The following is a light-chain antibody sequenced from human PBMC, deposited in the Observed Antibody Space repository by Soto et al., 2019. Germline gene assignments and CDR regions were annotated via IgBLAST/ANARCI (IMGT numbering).Light chain of an antibody. Sequence: DIQMTQSPSMLSASVGDRVTVTCRASQSIDKWLAWYQQKPGKAPKLLMYKASLLQSGIPSRFSGSGSGTEFTPTISSLQSDDVASYYCQQYSKYPWSFGQGTKVE. CDR3: QQYSKYPWS. CDR2: KAS. CDR1: QSIDKW. J-gene: IGKJ1*01. V-gene: IGKV1-5*03.